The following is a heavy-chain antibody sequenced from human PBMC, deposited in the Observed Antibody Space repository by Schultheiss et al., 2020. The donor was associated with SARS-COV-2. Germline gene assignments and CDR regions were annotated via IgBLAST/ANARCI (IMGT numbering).Heavy chain of an antibody. CDR2: INHSGST. D-gene: IGHD1-26*01. CDR1: GGSFSGYY. CDR3: AGGGGYSDWFDP. Sequence: SETLSLTCAVYGGSFSGYYWSWIRQPPGKGLEWMGEINHSGSTNYNPSLKSRVTISVDTSKNQFSLKLSSVTAADTAGYYCAGGGGYSDWFDPWGQGTLVTVSS. J-gene: IGHJ5*02. V-gene: IGHV4-34*01.